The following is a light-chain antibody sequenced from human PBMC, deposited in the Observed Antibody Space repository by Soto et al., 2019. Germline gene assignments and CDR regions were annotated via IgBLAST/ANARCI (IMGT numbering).Light chain of an antibody. CDR2: EVS. V-gene: IGLV2-23*02. J-gene: IGLJ7*01. CDR3: CSYGGSRAV. Sequence: QSALTQPASVSGSPGQSITLSCTGTSSDVGSHNLVSWYQQHPGQAPKLMIYEVSKRPLGVSARFSASKSGNTASLTISGLQAEAEADYYCCSYGGSRAVFGGGTQLTVL. CDR1: SSDVGSHNL.